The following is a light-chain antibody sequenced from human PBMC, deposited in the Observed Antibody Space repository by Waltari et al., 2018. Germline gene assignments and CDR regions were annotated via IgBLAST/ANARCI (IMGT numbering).Light chain of an antibody. CDR1: SSDVGDYNY. CDR3: CSYAGSYTWV. J-gene: IGLJ3*02. V-gene: IGLV2-11*01. Sequence: QSALTQPRSVSGSPGQSVTISCTGTSSDVGDYNYVSWYQQHPGKAPKLMLYDVSKRPSGVPVRFAGSKSGNTASLTVSGLQAEDEADYYCCSYAGSYTWVFAGGTKLTVL. CDR2: DVS.